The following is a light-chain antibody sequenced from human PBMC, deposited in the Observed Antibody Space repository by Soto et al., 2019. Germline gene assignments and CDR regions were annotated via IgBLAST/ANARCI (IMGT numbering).Light chain of an antibody. J-gene: IGKJ4*01. CDR3: QQSYSTGLT. CDR1: QSISSY. Sequence: DIQMTQSPSSLSASAGDRVTITCRASQSISSYLNWYQQKPGKVPKLLIYAASTLQSGVPSRFSGSGSGTDFTLTISSLQPEDVATYYCQQSYSTGLTFGGGTKVDIK. CDR2: AAS. V-gene: IGKV1-39*01.